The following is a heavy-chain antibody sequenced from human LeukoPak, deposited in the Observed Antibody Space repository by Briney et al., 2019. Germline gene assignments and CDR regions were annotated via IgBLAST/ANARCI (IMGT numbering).Heavy chain of an antibody. V-gene: IGHV4-39*01. CDR3: AARPRIPYQNWFDP. Sequence: SETLSLTCTVSGGSISSSSYYWGWIRQPPGKGLEWIGSIYYSGSTYYNPSLKSRVTISVDTSKNQFSLKLSSVTAADTAVYYCAARPRIPYQNWFDPWGQGTLVTVPS. CDR2: IYYSGST. CDR1: GGSISSSSYY. D-gene: IGHD2-15*01. J-gene: IGHJ5*02.